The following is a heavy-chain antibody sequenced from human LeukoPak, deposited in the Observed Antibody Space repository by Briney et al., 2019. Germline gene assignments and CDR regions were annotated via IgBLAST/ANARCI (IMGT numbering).Heavy chain of an antibody. CDR1: GFTFSNYA. D-gene: IGHD2-2*01. CDR2: ISGSGGST. CDR3: AKDGGYCSSTSCPYYFDY. V-gene: IGHV3-23*01. Sequence: GGSLRLSCAGSGFTFSNYAMSWVRQAPGKGLEWVSAISGSGGSTYYADSVKGRFTISRDNSKNTLYLQMNSLRAEDTAVYYCAKDGGYCSSTSCPYYFDYWGQGTLVTVSS. J-gene: IGHJ4*02.